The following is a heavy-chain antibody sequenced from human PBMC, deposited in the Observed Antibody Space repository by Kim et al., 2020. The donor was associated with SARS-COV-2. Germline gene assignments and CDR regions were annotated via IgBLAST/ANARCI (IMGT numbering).Heavy chain of an antibody. J-gene: IGHJ5*02. Sequence: SETLSLTCTVSGGSISSSSYYWGWIRQPPGKGREWIGSIYYSGITYYNPSLKSRVTISVDTSKNQFSLKLSSVTAADTAVYNFERRVGATRYWVAPWCQG. V-gene: IGHV4-39*01. CDR1: GGSISSSSYY. D-gene: IGHD2-15*01. CDR2: IYYSGIT. CDR3: ERRVGATRYWVAP.